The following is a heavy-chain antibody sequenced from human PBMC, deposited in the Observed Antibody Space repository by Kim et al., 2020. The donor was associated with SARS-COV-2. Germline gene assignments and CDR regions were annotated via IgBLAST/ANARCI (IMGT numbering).Heavy chain of an antibody. CDR1: GFTFSSYS. D-gene: IGHD3-3*01. J-gene: IGHJ3*02. Sequence: GGSLRLSCAASGFTFSSYSMNWVRQAPGKGLEWVSYISSSSSTIYYADSVKDRFTISRDNAKNSLYLQMNSLRDEDTAVYYCARDTNYDFWSGYSAAFDIWGQGTMVTVSS. V-gene: IGHV3-48*02. CDR3: ARDTNYDFWSGYSAAFDI. CDR2: ISSSSSTI.